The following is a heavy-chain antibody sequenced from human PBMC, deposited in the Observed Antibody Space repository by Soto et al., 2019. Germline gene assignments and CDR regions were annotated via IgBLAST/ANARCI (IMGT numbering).Heavy chain of an antibody. Sequence: QVQLVQSGAEVKKPGSSVKVSCKASGGTFSSYAISWVRQAPGQGLEWMGGIIPIFGTANYAQKFPGRVSITADDSTSTAYMELSSLRSEDTAVYYCAREGYGGNSDRWYFDLWGRGTLVTVSS. V-gene: IGHV1-69*12. J-gene: IGHJ2*01. CDR3: AREGYGGNSDRWYFDL. D-gene: IGHD4-17*01. CDR1: GGTFSSYA. CDR2: IIPIFGTA.